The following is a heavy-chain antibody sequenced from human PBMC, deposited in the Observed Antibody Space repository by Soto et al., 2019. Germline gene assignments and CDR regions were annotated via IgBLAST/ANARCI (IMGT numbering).Heavy chain of an antibody. D-gene: IGHD4-17*01. CDR1: GFTFGDYA. CDR2: IRSKAYGGTT. CDR3: TRGNYGGNSDCFDY. V-gene: IGHV3-49*04. Sequence: GSLRLSCTASGFTFGDYAMSWVRQAPGKGLEWVGFIRSKAYGGTTEYAASVKGRFTISRDDSKSIAYLQMNSLKTEDTSVYYCTRGNYGGNSDCFDYWGQGTLVTVSS. J-gene: IGHJ4*02.